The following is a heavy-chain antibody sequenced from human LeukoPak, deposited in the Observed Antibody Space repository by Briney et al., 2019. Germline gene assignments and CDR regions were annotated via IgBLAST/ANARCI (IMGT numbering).Heavy chain of an antibody. V-gene: IGHV5-51*01. CDR1: GYSFTSYW. Sequence: GESLKISCKGSGYSFTSYWVAWVRQMPGKGLEWMGIIFPTDSDTRYSPSFQGQVTISVDKSINTAYQQWSSLKASDTAMYYCARHRYFQLWGQGTLVTVSS. CDR3: ARHRYFQL. J-gene: IGHJ1*01. CDR2: IFPTDSDT.